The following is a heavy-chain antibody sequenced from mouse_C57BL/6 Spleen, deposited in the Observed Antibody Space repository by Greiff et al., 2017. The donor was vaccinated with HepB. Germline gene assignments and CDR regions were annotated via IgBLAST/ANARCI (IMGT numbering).Heavy chain of an antibody. CDR3: ARYDYDSWFAY. V-gene: IGHV1-63*01. Sequence: QVQLQQSGAELVRPGTSVKMSCKASGYTFTNYWIGWAKQRPGHGLEWIGDIYPGGGYTNYNEKFKGKATLTADKSSSTAYMQFSSLTSEDSAIYYVARYDYDSWFAYWGQGTLVTVSA. CDR2: IYPGGGYT. CDR1: GYTFTNYW. D-gene: IGHD2-4*01. J-gene: IGHJ3*01.